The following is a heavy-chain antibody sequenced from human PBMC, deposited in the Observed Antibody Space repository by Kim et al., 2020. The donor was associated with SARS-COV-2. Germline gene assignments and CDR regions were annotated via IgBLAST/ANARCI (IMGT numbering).Heavy chain of an antibody. CDR1: GGSISSSNW. CDR3: ARGGIAVARHFDY. D-gene: IGHD6-19*01. J-gene: IGHJ4*02. CDR2: IYHSGST. Sequence: SETLSLTCAVSGGSISSSNWWSWVRQPPGKGLEWIGEIYHSGSTNYNPSLKSRVTISVDKSKNQFSLKLSSVTAADTAVYYCARGGIAVARHFDYWGQGTLVTVSS. V-gene: IGHV4-4*02.